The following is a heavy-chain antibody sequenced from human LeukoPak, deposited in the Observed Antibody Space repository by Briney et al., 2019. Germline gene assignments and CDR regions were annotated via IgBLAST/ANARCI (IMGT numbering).Heavy chain of an antibody. CDR2: IYSGGST. J-gene: IGHJ3*01. Sequence: GGSLTLSCAASGFTVSSNYMSWVRQAPGKGLEWVSVIYSGGSTYYVGSVKGRFTISRDNSKNTLYLQMNSLRAEDTAVYYCAREKDNWGIDAFDFWGQGTMVTVSS. D-gene: IGHD3-16*01. CDR1: GFTVSSNY. CDR3: AREKDNWGIDAFDF. V-gene: IGHV3-66*01.